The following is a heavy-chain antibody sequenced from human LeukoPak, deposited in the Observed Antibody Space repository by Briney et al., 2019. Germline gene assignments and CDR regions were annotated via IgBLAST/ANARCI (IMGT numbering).Heavy chain of an antibody. CDR2: ISGSGGGT. Sequence: PGGSLRLSCATSGFTFMTYGMHWVRQAPGKGLEWVSAISGSGGGTYYADSVKGRFTISRDNSKNTLYVQMNSLRAADTAVYYCAKAAGRGYNYGDYFDYWGQGTLVTVSS. V-gene: IGHV3-23*01. D-gene: IGHD5-18*01. CDR3: AKAAGRGYNYGDYFDY. J-gene: IGHJ4*02. CDR1: GFTFMTYG.